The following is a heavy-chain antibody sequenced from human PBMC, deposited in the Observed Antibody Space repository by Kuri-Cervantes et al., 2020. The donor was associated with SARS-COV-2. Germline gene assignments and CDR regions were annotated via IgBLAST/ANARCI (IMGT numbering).Heavy chain of an antibody. V-gene: IGHV1-46*03. CDR1: GDTFTSYY. CDR3: ARDSEGSSWPNYYFDY. D-gene: IGHD6-13*01. J-gene: IGHJ4*02. Sequence: ASVKVSCKASGDTFTSYYMHWVRQAPGQGLEWMGIINPSGGSTSYAQKFQGRVTMTRDTSTSTVYMELSSLRSEDTAVYYCARDSEGSSWPNYYFDYWGQGTLVTVSS. CDR2: INPSGGST.